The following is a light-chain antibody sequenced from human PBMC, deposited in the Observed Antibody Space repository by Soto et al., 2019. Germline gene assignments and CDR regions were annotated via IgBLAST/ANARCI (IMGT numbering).Light chain of an antibody. CDR3: RSYTTSSSYV. Sequence: QSVLTQPASGSGSPGHSITISCTGTISYVGGYIYVSWYQQHPVKAPKLMIYDVTSRPSGVSYRFSGSKSGNMASVTISGLQAEDEADYSCRSYTTSSSYVFGTGTKVPV. CDR2: DVT. CDR1: ISYVGGYIY. J-gene: IGLJ1*01. V-gene: IGLV2-14*01.